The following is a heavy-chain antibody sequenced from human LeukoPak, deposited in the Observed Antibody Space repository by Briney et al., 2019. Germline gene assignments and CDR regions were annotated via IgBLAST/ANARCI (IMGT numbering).Heavy chain of an antibody. CDR1: GGTFSSYT. CDR3: ARVVPAAPDAYYYYYMDV. V-gene: IGHV1-69*02. D-gene: IGHD2-2*01. Sequence: SVKVSCKASGGTFSSYTISWVRQAPGQGLEWMGRIILILGIANYAQKFQGRVTITADKSTSTAYMELSSLRSEDTAVYYCARVVPAAPDAYYYYYMDVWGKGTTVTVSS. CDR2: IILILGIA. J-gene: IGHJ6*03.